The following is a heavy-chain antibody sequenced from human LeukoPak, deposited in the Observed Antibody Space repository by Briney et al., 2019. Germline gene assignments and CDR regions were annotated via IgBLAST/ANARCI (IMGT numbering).Heavy chain of an antibody. Sequence: GGSLRLSCAASGFTFSSYGMHWVRQAPGKGLEWVAVISYDGSNKYYADSVKGRFTISRDDSKNTLYLQMNSLRAEDTAVYYCAKDSPMTLVDYWGQGTLVTVSS. J-gene: IGHJ4*02. V-gene: IGHV3-30*18. CDR3: AKDSPMTLVDY. CDR1: GFTFSSYG. CDR2: ISYDGSNK.